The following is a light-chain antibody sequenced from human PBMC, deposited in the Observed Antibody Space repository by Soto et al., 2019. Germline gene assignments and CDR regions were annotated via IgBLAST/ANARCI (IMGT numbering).Light chain of an antibody. J-gene: IGKJ4*01. CDR3: QQYDNWPPIT. CDR1: QSVSRS. CDR2: DAS. Sequence: EIVMTQSPATLSVSPGERATLSCRASQSVSRSLAWYQQKPGQAPRLLIYDASTRATGIPARFSGIGSGTEFILTISSLQSEDFAVYYCQQYDNWPPITFXGGTKVDIK. V-gene: IGKV3-15*01.